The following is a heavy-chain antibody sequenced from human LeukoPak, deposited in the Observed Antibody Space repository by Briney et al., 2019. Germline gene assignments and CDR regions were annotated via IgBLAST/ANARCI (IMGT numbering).Heavy chain of an antibody. Sequence: GGSLRLSCAASGFTFRSNWMHWVRQAPGKGLEWVSSINSDSSIMYYAESVKGRFTISRDNARNSLYLQMNSLRAEDTAVYYRIRDLFDDYSLDYWGQGALVTVSS. CDR1: GFTFRSNW. D-gene: IGHD3-16*01. J-gene: IGHJ4*02. CDR2: INSDSSIM. V-gene: IGHV3-21*01. CDR3: IRDLFDDYSLDY.